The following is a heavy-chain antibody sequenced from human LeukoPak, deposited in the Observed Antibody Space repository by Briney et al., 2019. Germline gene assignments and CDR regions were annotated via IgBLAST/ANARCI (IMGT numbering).Heavy chain of an antibody. Sequence: SVKVSCKASGYTFTSYGISWVRQAPGQGLEWMGWVSAYNDNTNYSQKFQGRVTMTTDTSTSTAYMELRSLRSHDTAVSYCARDGLTGDERFDPWGQGTLVTVSS. D-gene: IGHD7-27*01. J-gene: IGHJ5*02. CDR2: VSAYNDNT. CDR3: ARDGLTGDERFDP. V-gene: IGHV1-18*01. CDR1: GYTFTSYG.